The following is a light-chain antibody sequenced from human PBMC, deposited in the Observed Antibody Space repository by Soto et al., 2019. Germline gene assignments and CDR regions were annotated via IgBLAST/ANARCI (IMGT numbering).Light chain of an antibody. CDR3: QVLDAGTEQNHV. V-gene: IGLV3-21*02. CDR2: DDS. CDR1: NIGGKS. Sequence: SSELSEPPSVSVAPEETATITCGGHNIGGKSVHWYQQRPGQAPVVVVYDDSDRPSGIPERFSGPHSGNTPTLTITSVEAGDEADYFSQVLDAGTEQNHVFGPGTNVTVL. J-gene: IGLJ1*01.